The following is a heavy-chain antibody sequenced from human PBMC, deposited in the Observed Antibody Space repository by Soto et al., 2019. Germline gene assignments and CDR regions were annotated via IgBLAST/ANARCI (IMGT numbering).Heavy chain of an antibody. CDR1: GYTFTSYY. V-gene: IGHV1-46*01. CDR2: INPSGGST. Sequence: ASVKVSCKASGYTFTSYYMHWVRQAPGQGLEWMGIINPSGGSTSYAQKFQGRVTMTRDTSTSTVYMELSSLRSEDTAVYYCARGITIFGVATNWSAPWGQGTLVTVSS. D-gene: IGHD3-3*01. J-gene: IGHJ5*02. CDR3: ARGITIFGVATNWSAP.